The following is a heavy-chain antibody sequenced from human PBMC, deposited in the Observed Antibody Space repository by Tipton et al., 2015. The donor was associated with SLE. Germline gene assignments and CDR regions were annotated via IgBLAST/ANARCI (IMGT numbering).Heavy chain of an antibody. D-gene: IGHD3-22*01. CDR2: INTSGTT. CDR3: ARASRIGDI. Sequence: TLSLTCTVSGGSMSSYYWSWIRQPAGKGLEWIGRINTSGTTKYNPSLESRVTMSVDTSNNQFSLKLSSVTAADTAVYYCARASRIGDIWGQGTVVTVSS. V-gene: IGHV4-4*07. J-gene: IGHJ3*02. CDR1: GGSMSSYY.